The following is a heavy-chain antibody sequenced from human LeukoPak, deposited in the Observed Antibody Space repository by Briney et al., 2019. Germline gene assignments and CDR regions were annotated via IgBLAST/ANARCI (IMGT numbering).Heavy chain of an antibody. CDR2: ISYDGSNK. CDR3: ARDPSSSNSYYFDY. Sequence: GRSLRLSCAASGFTFSSYGMHWVRQAPGKGLEWVAVISYDGSNKYYADSVKGRFTISRDNARNSLYLQMNSLRDEDTAVYSCARDPSSSNSYYFDYWGQGTLVTVSS. CDR1: GFTFSSYG. D-gene: IGHD6-13*01. J-gene: IGHJ4*02. V-gene: IGHV3-30*03.